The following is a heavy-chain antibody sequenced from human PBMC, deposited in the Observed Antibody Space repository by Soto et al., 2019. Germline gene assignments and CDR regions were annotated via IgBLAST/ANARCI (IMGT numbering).Heavy chain of an antibody. Sequence: QVQLVQSGAEVKKPGSSVKVSCKASGGTFSSYAISWVRQAPGQGLEWMGGIIPIFGTANYAQKFQGRVTFXADESTSTAYMELSSLRSEDTAVYYCARVRVRFLEWLGSEGWGQGTLVTVSS. J-gene: IGHJ4*02. D-gene: IGHD3-3*01. V-gene: IGHV1-69*12. CDR1: GGTFSSYA. CDR2: IIPIFGTA. CDR3: ARVRVRFLEWLGSEG.